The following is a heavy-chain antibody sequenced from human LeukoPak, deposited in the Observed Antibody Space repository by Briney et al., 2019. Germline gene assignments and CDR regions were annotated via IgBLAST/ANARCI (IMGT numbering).Heavy chain of an antibody. CDR1: GFTVSNIY. V-gene: IGHV3-53*01. CDR3: ARDWGWTGTTKSPFDY. CDR2: TYRGDAT. Sequence: GGSLRLSCAASGFTVSNIYISWVRQAPGQGLEWVSVTYRGDATNYAESVKGRFSISRDNSKNTLYLQMNSLRAEDTAVYYCARDWGWTGTTKSPFDYWGQGTLVTVSS. D-gene: IGHD1-7*01. J-gene: IGHJ4*02.